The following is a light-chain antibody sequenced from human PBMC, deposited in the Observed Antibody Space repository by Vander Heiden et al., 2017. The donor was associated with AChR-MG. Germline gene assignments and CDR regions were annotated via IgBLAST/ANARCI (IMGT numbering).Light chain of an antibody. Sequence: SYELTPPPSVSVSPGQTATITRSGNKLGDKYAFWYQQKPGQSPVLVIYQDTRRPSGIPERFSGSNSGNTATLTISGTQAMDEADYYCQAWDSNTAVFGGGTKLTVL. V-gene: IGLV3-1*01. CDR3: QAWDSNTAV. CDR2: QDT. J-gene: IGLJ2*01. CDR1: KLGDKY.